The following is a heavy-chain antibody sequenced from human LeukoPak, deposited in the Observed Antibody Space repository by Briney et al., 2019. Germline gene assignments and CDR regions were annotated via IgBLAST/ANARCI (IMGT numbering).Heavy chain of an antibody. D-gene: IGHD3-3*01. CDR3: AKVDYGIWSGYSFCDY. J-gene: IGHJ4*02. V-gene: IGHV3-23*01. CDR2: ISGSGGST. Sequence: GGSLRLSCAASGFTFSSYAMSWVRQAPGKGLEWVSAISGSGGSTYYADSVKGRFTISRDNSKNTLYLQMNSLRAEDTAVYYCAKVDYGIWSGYSFCDYWGQGTLVTVSS. CDR1: GFTFSSYA.